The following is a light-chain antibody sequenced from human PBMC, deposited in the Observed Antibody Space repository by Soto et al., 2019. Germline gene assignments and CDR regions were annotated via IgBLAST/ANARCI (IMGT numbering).Light chain of an antibody. V-gene: IGKV3-20*01. J-gene: IGKJ1*01. CDR1: QSVSSRY. CDR3: QQYYSEPRT. Sequence: EIVLTQSPGTLSLSPGERAILSCRASQSVSSRYLGWYQQKPGQAPRPLIVGTSSRATGIPDRFSGSGSGTDFTLTISRLEPEDFAVYYCQQYYSEPRTFGKGTKV. CDR2: GTS.